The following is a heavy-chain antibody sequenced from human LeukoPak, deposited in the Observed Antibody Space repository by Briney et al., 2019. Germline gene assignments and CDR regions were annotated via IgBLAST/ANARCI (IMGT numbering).Heavy chain of an antibody. CDR2: INSDGSST. V-gene: IGHV3-74*01. J-gene: IGHJ6*02. CDR1: GFTFSSYW. CDR3: ARAPSHSGYYYYGMDV. Sequence: GGSLRLSCAASGFTFSSYWMHWVRHAPGKGLVWVSRINSDGSSTSYADSVKGRFTISRDNAKNTLYLQMNSLRAEDTAVYYCARAPSHSGYYYYGMDVWGQGTTVTVSS.